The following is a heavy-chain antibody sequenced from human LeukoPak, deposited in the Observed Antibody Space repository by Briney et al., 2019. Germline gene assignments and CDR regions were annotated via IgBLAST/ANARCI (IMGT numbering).Heavy chain of an antibody. CDR2: IKQDGSEK. J-gene: IGHJ4*02. V-gene: IGHV3-7*01. CDR3: ARVNANYDFWSGYLHYFDY. CDR1: GFTFSSYW. D-gene: IGHD3-3*01. Sequence: GGSLRLSCAASGFTFSSYWMSWVRQAPGKGLGWVANIKQDGSEKYYVDSVKGRFTISRDNAKNSLYLQMNSLRAEDTAVYYCARVNANYDFWSGYLHYFDYWGQGTLVTVSS.